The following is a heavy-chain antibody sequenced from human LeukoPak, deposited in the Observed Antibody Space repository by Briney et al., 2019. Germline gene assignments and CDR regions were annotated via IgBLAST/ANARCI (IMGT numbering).Heavy chain of an antibody. CDR1: VFTFSTYA. CDR3: ARTSLHYFGLVSYSLDVFDI. Sequence: GGSLRLSCAASVFTFSTYAMLWIRQAPGKGLEWVAAITSDGSKKYYADSVKGRFTISRDNSKNTLYLQMNSLRADDTAVYFCARTSLHYFGLVSYSLDVFDILGQGTMVTVSS. V-gene: IGHV3-30-3*01. D-gene: IGHD3-10*01. CDR2: ITSDGSKK. J-gene: IGHJ3*02.